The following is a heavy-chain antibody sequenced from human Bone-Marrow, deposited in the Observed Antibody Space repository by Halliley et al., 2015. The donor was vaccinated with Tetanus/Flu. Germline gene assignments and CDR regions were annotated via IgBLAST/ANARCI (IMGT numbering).Heavy chain of an antibody. J-gene: IGHJ5*02. D-gene: IGHD3-10*01. CDR1: GYSFTSYW. Sequence: MQLVQSGAEVKKPGESLKISCQGSGYSFTSYWIAWVRQMPGKGLEWMGIIYPVDSDTTYSPSFQGQVTISVDKAISTAYLQWSSLGASDSGIYYCVRRVTMIRGVTRYNWLDPWGQGTLVTVSS. CDR3: VRRVTMIRGVTRYNWLDP. CDR2: IYPVDSDT. V-gene: IGHV5-51*01.